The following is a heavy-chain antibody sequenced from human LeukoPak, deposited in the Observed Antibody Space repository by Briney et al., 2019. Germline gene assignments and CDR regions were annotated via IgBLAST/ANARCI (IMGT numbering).Heavy chain of an antibody. Sequence: SETLSLTCTVSGGSISSYYWSWIRQPPGKGLEWIGYIYYSGSTNYNPSLKSRVTISVDTSKNQFSLKLSSVTAADTAVYYRARSYSSGWYYWGQGTLVTVSS. CDR3: ARSYSSGWYY. D-gene: IGHD6-19*01. J-gene: IGHJ4*02. CDR1: GGSISSYY. CDR2: IYYSGST. V-gene: IGHV4-59*08.